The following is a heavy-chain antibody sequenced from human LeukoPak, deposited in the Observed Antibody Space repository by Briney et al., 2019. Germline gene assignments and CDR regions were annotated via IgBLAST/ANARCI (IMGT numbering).Heavy chain of an antibody. Sequence: AGGSLRLSCAASGFTFSGSAMHWVRQASGKGLEWVGRIRSKANSYATAYAASVKGRFTISRDDSKNTAYLQMNSLKTEDTAVYYCTRRQDGPYSGYDSFYWDQGTLVTVSS. CDR2: IRSKANSYAT. CDR1: GFTFSGSA. V-gene: IGHV3-73*01. D-gene: IGHD5-12*01. CDR3: TRRQDGPYSGYDSFY. J-gene: IGHJ4*02.